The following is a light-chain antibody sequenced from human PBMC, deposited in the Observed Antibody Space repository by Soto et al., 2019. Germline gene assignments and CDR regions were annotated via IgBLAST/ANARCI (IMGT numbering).Light chain of an antibody. J-gene: IGKJ4*01. Sequence: EIVLTQSPATLSLSPGERATLSCRASQSVNSDLAWYQHKSGQAPRLLSYNTSNRAPGIPARFSGSGSGTDFSLTISSLEPADFAVYSYQQRGYWPPTFGGGAKVEI. CDR2: NTS. CDR3: QQRGYWPPT. CDR1: QSVNSD. V-gene: IGKV3-11*01.